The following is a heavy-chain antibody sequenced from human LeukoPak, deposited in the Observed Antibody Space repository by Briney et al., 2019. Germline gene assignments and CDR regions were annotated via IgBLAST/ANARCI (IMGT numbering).Heavy chain of an antibody. Sequence: GGSLRLSCAASGFTFSSYAMSWVRQAPGKGPEWVSAISGSGGNTYYADSVKGRFTISRDNSKNTLYLQMNSLRAEDTAVYYCAERKIDNSGFDYWGQGTLVTVSS. D-gene: IGHD6-19*01. V-gene: IGHV3-23*01. CDR3: AERKIDNSGFDY. CDR1: GFTFSSYA. J-gene: IGHJ4*02. CDR2: ISGSGGNT.